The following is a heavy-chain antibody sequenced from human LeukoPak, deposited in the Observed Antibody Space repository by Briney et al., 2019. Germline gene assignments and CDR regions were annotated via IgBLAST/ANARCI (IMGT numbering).Heavy chain of an antibody. Sequence: GGSLRLSCAASGFTFSSYAMHWVRQAPGKGLEWVAVISYDGSNKYYADSVRGRFTISRDNSKDTLYLQMNSLTAEDTAVYYCGKDKVGGGGYNDYWGQGILVTVSS. CDR2: ISYDGSNK. CDR3: GKDKVGGGGYNDY. V-gene: IGHV3-30*04. CDR1: GFTFSSYA. J-gene: IGHJ4*02. D-gene: IGHD5-12*01.